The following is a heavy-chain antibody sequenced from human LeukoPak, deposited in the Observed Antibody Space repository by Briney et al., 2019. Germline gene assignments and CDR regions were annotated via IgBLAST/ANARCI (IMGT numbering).Heavy chain of an antibody. CDR1: GFTFSSYA. J-gene: IGHJ6*02. D-gene: IGHD3-16*01. CDR3: ARGGGLDV. V-gene: IGHV3-30-3*01. CDR2: ISYDGSNK. Sequence: GGSLRLSCAASGFTFSSYAMHWVRQAPGKGLEWVAVISYDGSNKYYAESVKGRFTISRDNSKNTLYLQMNSLRGEDTAVYFCARGGGLDVWGQGATVTVSS.